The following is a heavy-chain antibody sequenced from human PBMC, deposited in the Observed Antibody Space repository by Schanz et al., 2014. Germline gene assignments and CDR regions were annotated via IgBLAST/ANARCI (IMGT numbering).Heavy chain of an antibody. D-gene: IGHD1-26*01. V-gene: IGHV3-33*01. CDR1: GFTFSSYG. Sequence: VQLGESGGGLVKPGGSLRLSCAASGFTFSSYGMHWVRQAPGKGLEWVAVIWYDGNNKFYADSVKGRFIISRDNSKNTLDLQMNNLRAEDTAVYYCPREMGSALLRYFDLWGRGTLVTVSS. CDR3: PREMGSALLRYFDL. J-gene: IGHJ2*01. CDR2: IWYDGNNK.